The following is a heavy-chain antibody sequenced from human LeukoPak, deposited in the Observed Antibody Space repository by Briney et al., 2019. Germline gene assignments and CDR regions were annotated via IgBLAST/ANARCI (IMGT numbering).Heavy chain of an antibody. CDR2: IKQDGSEQ. V-gene: IGHV3-7*01. D-gene: IGHD2-2*02. Sequence: GGSLRLSCAASGFTFSTYWMSWVRQAPGKGLEWVANIKQDGSEQFYVDSVKGRFTISRDNAKNSLYLQMNNLRGEDTAVYYCARGRKVPAAIGNWFDPWGQGTLVTVSS. J-gene: IGHJ5*02. CDR1: GFTFSTYW. CDR3: ARGRKVPAAIGNWFDP.